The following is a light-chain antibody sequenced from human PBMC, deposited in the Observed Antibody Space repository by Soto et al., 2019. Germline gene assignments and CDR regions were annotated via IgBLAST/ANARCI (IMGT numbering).Light chain of an antibody. CDR1: SSDVGGYNF. J-gene: IGLJ2*01. CDR2: DVT. Sequence: QSALTQPRSVSGSPGQSVTISCTGSSSDVGGYNFVSWYQKVPGKAPKLMIYDVTKRPSGVPDRFSGSKPGNTASLTISGLQGEDEADYYCCSYAGSFPHFGGGTKFTVL. V-gene: IGLV2-11*01. CDR3: CSYAGSFPH.